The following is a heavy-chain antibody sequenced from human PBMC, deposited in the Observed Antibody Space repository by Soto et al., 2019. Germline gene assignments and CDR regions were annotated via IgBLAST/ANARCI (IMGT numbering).Heavy chain of an antibody. D-gene: IGHD2-2*03. Sequence: PSETLSLTCAVSGYSISTGFNWAWIRQPPGKGLEWIGYIYYSGSTYYNPSLKSRVTISVDTSKNQFSLKLSSVTAADTAVYYCARGGMDIVVVPAAINNWFDPWGQGTLVTVSS. J-gene: IGHJ5*02. V-gene: IGHV4-31*11. CDR2: IYYSGST. CDR1: GYSISTGFN. CDR3: ARGGMDIVVVPAAINNWFDP.